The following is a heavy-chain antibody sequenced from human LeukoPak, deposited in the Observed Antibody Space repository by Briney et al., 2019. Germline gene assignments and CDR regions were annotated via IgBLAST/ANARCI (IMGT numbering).Heavy chain of an antibody. Sequence: ASVKVSCKASGYTFTSYGISWVRQAPGQGLEWMGWISAYNGNTNYAQKLQGRVTMTTDTSTSTAYMELRSLRSDATAVYYCARDYYDSSGFHLYAYDVWGQGTLVTVSS. J-gene: IGHJ3*01. CDR3: ARDYYDSSGFHLYAYDV. CDR1: GYTFTSYG. CDR2: ISAYNGNT. D-gene: IGHD3-22*01. V-gene: IGHV1-18*01.